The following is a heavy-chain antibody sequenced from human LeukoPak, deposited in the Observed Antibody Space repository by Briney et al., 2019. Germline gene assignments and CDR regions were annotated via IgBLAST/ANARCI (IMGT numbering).Heavy chain of an antibody. CDR3: ARDRSSGLVDFNYFDY. Sequence: GGSLRLSCAASEFTFSRYWMSWVGQAPGKGLEWVANIKQDGSEKYYVDSVKGRFTISRDNAKNSLYLQMNSLRAEDTAVYYCARDRSSGLVDFNYFDYWGQGTLVTVSS. D-gene: IGHD6-19*01. CDR1: EFTFSRYW. CDR2: IKQDGSEK. J-gene: IGHJ4*02. V-gene: IGHV3-7*03.